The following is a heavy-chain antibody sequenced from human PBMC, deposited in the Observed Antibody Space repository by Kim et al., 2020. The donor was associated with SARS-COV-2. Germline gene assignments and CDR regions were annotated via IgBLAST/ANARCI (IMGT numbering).Heavy chain of an antibody. CDR3: ARTRRDGYRDFDY. Sequence: YNPSLKSRVTISVDTSKNQFSLKLSSVTAADTAVYYCARTRRDGYRDFDYWGQGTLVTVSS. V-gene: IGHV4-31*02. D-gene: IGHD5-12*01. J-gene: IGHJ4*02.